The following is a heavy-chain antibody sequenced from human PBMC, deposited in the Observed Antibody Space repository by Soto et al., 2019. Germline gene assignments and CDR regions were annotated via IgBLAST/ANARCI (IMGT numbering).Heavy chain of an antibody. J-gene: IGHJ4*02. CDR1: GYTFTSYG. CDR3: ARDLQESYYDILTGDY. CDR2: ISAYNGNT. Sequence: ASVKVSCKASGYTFTSYGISWVRQAPGQGLEWMGWISAYNGNTNYAQKLQGRVTMTTDTSTSTAYMELRSPRSDDTAVYYCARDLQESYYDILTGDYWGQGTLVTVSS. V-gene: IGHV1-18*01. D-gene: IGHD3-9*01.